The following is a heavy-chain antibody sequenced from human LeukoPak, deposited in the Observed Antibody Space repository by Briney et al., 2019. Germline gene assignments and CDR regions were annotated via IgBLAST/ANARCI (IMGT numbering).Heavy chain of an antibody. CDR2: IYSGGDT. CDR1: GITVSSTY. Sequence: PGGSLRLSCAAPGITVSSTYMSWVRQAPGKGLEWVSNIYSGGDTHYADSVRGRFTISRDNSKNTVYLQMGSLRAEDTAVYYCARDRRGGYYSKTLDYWGQGTLVTVSS. D-gene: IGHD3-22*01. V-gene: IGHV3-66*01. J-gene: IGHJ4*02. CDR3: ARDRRGGYYSKTLDY.